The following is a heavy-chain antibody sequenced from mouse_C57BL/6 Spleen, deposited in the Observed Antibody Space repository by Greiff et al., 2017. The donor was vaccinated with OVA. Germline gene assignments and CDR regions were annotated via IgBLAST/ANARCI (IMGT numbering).Heavy chain of an antibody. Sequence: EVQLQQSGPELVKPGASVKMSCKASGYTFTDYNMHWVKQSHGKSLEWIGYINPNNGGTSYNQKFKGKATLTVNKSSSTAYMELRSLTSEDAAVYYCARWATVVATRYFDVWGTGTTVTVSS. CDR3: ARWATVVATRYFDV. D-gene: IGHD1-1*01. CDR1: GYTFTDYN. J-gene: IGHJ1*03. V-gene: IGHV1-22*01. CDR2: INPNNGGT.